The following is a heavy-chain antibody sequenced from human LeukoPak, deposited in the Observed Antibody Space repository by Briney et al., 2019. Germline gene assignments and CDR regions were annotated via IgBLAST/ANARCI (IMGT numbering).Heavy chain of an antibody. CDR1: GFTFSSYV. J-gene: IGHJ4*02. CDR3: AKSFSSGWPF. Sequence: PGRSLRLSCAASGFTFSSYVMHWVRQAPGKGLEWVSAISGSGGSTYYADSVKGRFTISRDNSKNTLYLQMNSLRAEDTAVFYCAKSFSSGWPFWGQGTLVTVSS. CDR2: ISGSGGST. D-gene: IGHD6-19*01. V-gene: IGHV3-23*01.